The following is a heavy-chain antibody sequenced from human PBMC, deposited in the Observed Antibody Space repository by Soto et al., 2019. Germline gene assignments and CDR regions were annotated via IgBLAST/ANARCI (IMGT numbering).Heavy chain of an antibody. CDR1: GYTFTSYG. J-gene: IGHJ4*02. CDR3: ARSTYYYDSSGYYFDY. CDR2: ISAYNGNT. Sequence: ASVKVSCKASGYTFTSYGISWVRQAPGQGLEWMGWISAYNGNTNYAQKLQGRVTMTTDTSTSTAYMELRSLRSDDTAMYYCARSTYYYDSSGYYFDYWGQGTLVTVSS. V-gene: IGHV1-18*01. D-gene: IGHD3-22*01.